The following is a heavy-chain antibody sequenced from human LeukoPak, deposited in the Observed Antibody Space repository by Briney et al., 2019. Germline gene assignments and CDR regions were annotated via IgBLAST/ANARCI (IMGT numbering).Heavy chain of an antibody. J-gene: IGHJ3*02. Sequence: PSETLSLTCTVSGDSLSSSFWSWIRQPAGKGLEWIGRIYTSGYTNYNPSLKSRVTMSVDTSKNQFSLKLSSVTAADTAVYYCARGTVTTRHDIWGQGTMVTVSS. CDR3: ARGTVTTRHDI. CDR1: GDSLSSSF. D-gene: IGHD4-11*01. V-gene: IGHV4-4*07. CDR2: IYTSGYT.